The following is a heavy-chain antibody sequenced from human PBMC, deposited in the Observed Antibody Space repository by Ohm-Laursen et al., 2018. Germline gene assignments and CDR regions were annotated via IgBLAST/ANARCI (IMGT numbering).Heavy chain of an antibody. CDR3: IHISATGVY. V-gene: IGHV3-15*01. J-gene: IGHJ4*02. D-gene: IGHD6-13*01. CDR1: GFTFSNAW. Sequence: SLRLSCAASGFTFSNAWMSWVRQAPGKGLEWVGRIKRKADGETTDYATPVKSRFTISRDDSKNTLYLQMNSLKTEDTAVYYCIHISATGVYWGQGTLVTVSS. CDR2: IKRKADGETT.